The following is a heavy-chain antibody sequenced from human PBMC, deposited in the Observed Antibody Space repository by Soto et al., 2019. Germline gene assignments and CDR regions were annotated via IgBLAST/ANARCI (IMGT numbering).Heavy chain of an antibody. CDR2: ISGSGGST. J-gene: IGHJ5*02. CDR3: AKGASVVPAALGWFDP. CDR1: GFTFSSYA. D-gene: IGHD2-2*01. V-gene: IGHV3-23*01. Sequence: GGSLRLSCAASGFTFSSYAMSWVRQAPGKGLEWVSAISGSGGSTYYADSVKGRFTISRDNSKNTLYLQMNSLRAEDTAVYYCAKGASVVPAALGWFDPWGQGTLVTVSS.